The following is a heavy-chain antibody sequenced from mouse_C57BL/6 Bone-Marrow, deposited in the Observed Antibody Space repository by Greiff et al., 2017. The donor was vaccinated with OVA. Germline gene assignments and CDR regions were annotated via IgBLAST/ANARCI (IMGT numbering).Heavy chain of an antibody. CDR1: GYTFTSYW. D-gene: IGHD2-12*01. CDR3: AIPAYYSPLWAMDY. J-gene: IGHJ4*01. V-gene: IGHV1-74*01. Sequence: QVQLQQPGAELVKPGASVKVSCKASGYTFTSYWMHWVKQRPGQGLEWIGRIHPSDSDTNYNQKFKGKATLTVDKSSSTAYMQLSSLTSEDSAVYYCAIPAYYSPLWAMDYWGQGTSVTVSS. CDR2: IHPSDSDT.